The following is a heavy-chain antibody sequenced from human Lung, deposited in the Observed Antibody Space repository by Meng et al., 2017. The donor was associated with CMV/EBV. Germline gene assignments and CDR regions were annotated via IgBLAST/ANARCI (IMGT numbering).Heavy chain of an antibody. CDR3: ARGLGYCSTTSCYSDY. CDR2: INPNTGDT. D-gene: IGHD2-2*01. V-gene: IGHV1-8*03. Sequence: YTFTNYDINWVRQATGQGLEWMGWINPNTGDTVYAQNFQGRIPFTGDTSMTTVYMDLSSLTSEDTAVYYCARGLGYCSTTSCYSDYWGQGTLVTVSS. J-gene: IGHJ4*02. CDR1: YTFTNYD.